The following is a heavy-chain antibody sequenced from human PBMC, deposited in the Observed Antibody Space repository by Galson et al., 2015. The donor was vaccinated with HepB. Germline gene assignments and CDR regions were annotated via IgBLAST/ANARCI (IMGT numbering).Heavy chain of an antibody. CDR2: IYSGGDT. J-gene: IGHJ4*02. CDR1: TFIFSTYS. D-gene: IGHD6-13*01. Sequence: SLRLSCAASTFIFSTYSMNWVRQAPGKGLEWVSLIYSGGDTYYASSVKGRFSISRDESKNTLYLQMNTLRAEDTAVYYCARGYSVSWYSGLVYWGQGTLVTVSS. CDR3: ARGYSVSWYSGLVY. V-gene: IGHV3-53*01.